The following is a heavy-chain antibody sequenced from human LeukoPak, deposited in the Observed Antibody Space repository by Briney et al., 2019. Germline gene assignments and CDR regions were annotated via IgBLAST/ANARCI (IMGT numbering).Heavy chain of an antibody. J-gene: IGHJ4*02. Sequence: SETLSLTCAVSGGSISGGSHHWGWFRQSPGKGLEWIGSLYLSRTTYYNPSLNSRVTISVDTSKNQFSLQLNSVTAADTAVYYCVRHDGRGGATMGSLDSWGQGSLVTVSS. CDR3: VRHDGRGGATMGSLDS. D-gene: IGHD5-12*01. CDR2: LYLSRTT. V-gene: IGHV4-39*01. CDR1: GGSISGGSHH.